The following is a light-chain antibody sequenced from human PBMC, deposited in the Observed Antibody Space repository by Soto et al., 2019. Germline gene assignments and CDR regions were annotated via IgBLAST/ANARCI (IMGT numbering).Light chain of an antibody. J-gene: IGKJ3*01. CDR3: EKYSSVPV. V-gene: IGKV1-27*01. CDR2: AAS. Sequence: DIQMTQSPTSLSASVGDRVTITCRASQDIRNFVAWYQQKPWKAPMLLLYAASTLQSGVPSRFSGSGSGTDFTLTINSLKPEDDATYSCEKYSSVPVFGPGTKVEIK. CDR1: QDIRNF.